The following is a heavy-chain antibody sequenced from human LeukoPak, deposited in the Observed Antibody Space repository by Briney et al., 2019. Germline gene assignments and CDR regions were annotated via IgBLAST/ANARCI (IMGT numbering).Heavy chain of an antibody. J-gene: IGHJ5*02. CDR3: ARRNYYGSGSYYP. D-gene: IGHD3-10*01. Sequence: PSETLSLTCTVSGGSINTNNYYWGWIRQPPGKGLEWIGSLHYTGTTYYNPSLKSRFTISVDTSKNQFSLKLSSVTAADTAVYYCARRNYYGSGSYYPWGQGTLVTVSS. CDR1: GGSINTNNYY. CDR2: LHYTGTT. V-gene: IGHV4-39*01.